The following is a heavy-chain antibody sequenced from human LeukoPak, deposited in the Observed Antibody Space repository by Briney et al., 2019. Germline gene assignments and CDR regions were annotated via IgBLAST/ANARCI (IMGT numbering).Heavy chain of an antibody. CDR2: ISWNSCSI. Sequence: GGSLRLSCAASGFTFDDYAMHWVRQAPGKGLKGVSGISWNSCSIGYADSVKGRFTISRDNAKNSLYLQMNSLRAEDTALYYCAKDTAAFGDYFVGDYWGQGTLVTVSS. CDR1: GFTFDDYA. D-gene: IGHD4-17*01. CDR3: AKDTAAFGDYFVGDY. J-gene: IGHJ4*02. V-gene: IGHV3-9*01.